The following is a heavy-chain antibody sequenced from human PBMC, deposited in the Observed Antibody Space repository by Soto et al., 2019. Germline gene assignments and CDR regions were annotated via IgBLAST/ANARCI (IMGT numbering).Heavy chain of an antibody. CDR3: VVMYGYGQYYFDY. D-gene: IGHD5-18*01. Sequence: QVQLQESGPGLVKPSQTLSLTCTVSGGSISSGDYYWSWIRQPPGKGLEWIGYIYYSGSTYYNPSLTSRVTISVDTSTNQFALKRSSVTSADTAVYYCVVMYGYGQYYFDYWGQGTLVTVSS. V-gene: IGHV4-30-4*01. J-gene: IGHJ4*02. CDR2: IYYSGST. CDR1: GGSISSGDYY.